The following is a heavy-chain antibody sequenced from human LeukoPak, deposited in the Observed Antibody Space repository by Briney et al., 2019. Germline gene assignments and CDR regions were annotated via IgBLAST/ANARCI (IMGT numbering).Heavy chain of an antibody. V-gene: IGHV3-23*01. CDR1: GFTFSKYA. CDR3: AEWNSVYWYFDL. J-gene: IGHJ2*01. D-gene: IGHD1-1*01. CDR2: ISGSGGST. Sequence: GGSLRLSCAASGFTFSKYAMSWVRQVPEKGLEGVSGISGSGGSTYYADSVKGRFTISRDNSKNTLHLQMNSLRAEDTALYYCAEWNSVYWYFDLWGRGTLVTVSS.